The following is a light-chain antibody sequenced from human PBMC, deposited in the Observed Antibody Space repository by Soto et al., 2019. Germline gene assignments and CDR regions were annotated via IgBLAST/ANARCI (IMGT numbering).Light chain of an antibody. Sequence: ETVMTQSPATLSVSPGERATLSCRASQSINTKLAGYQQKPGQAPRLLIYGASSRAAGVPDRFSGSGSGTEFTLTIGSLQSEDFAVYFCQQYDNRPPWTFGQGTTVERK. J-gene: IGKJ1*01. V-gene: IGKV3-15*01. CDR2: GAS. CDR3: QQYDNRPPWT. CDR1: QSINTK.